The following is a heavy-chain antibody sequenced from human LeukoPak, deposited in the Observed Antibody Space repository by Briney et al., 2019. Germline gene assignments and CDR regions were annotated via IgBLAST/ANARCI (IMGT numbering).Heavy chain of an antibody. Sequence: PSETLSLTCTVSGYSISSGYYWGWIRQPPGKGLEWIGSIYHSGSTYYNPSLKSRVTISVDTSKNQFSLKLSSVTAADTAVYYCARDATVTTYVSWGQGTLVTVSS. CDR3: ARDATVTTYVS. CDR1: GYSISSGYY. J-gene: IGHJ5*02. D-gene: IGHD4-17*01. CDR2: IYHSGST. V-gene: IGHV4-38-2*02.